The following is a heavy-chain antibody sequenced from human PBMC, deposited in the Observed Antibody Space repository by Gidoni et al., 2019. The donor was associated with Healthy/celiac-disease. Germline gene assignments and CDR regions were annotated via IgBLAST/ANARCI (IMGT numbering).Heavy chain of an antibody. CDR2: ISGSGGST. CDR3: AKAPHMITFGGVIVKGYYYYGMDV. Sequence: VSAISGSGGSTYYADSVKGRFTISRDNYKNTMYLQMNSLRAEDTAVYYCAKAPHMITFGGVIVKGYYYYGMDVWGQGTTVTVSS. V-gene: IGHV3-23*01. J-gene: IGHJ6*02. D-gene: IGHD3-16*02.